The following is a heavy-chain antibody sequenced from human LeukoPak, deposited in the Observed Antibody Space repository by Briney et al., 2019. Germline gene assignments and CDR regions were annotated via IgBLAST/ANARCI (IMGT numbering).Heavy chain of an antibody. CDR1: GGSISSGGYY. CDR2: IYYSGST. CDR3: ARVDYDFWSGYRYFDY. V-gene: IGHV4-31*03. Sequence: SETLSLTCTVSGGSISSGGYYWSWIRQHPGKGLEWIGYIYYSGSTYYNPSLKSRVTISVDTSKNQFSLKLSSVTAADTAVYYCARVDYDFWSGYRYFDYWGQGTLATVSS. J-gene: IGHJ4*02. D-gene: IGHD3-3*01.